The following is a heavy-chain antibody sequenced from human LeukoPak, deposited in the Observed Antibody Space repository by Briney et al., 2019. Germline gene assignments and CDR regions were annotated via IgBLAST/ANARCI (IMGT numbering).Heavy chain of an antibody. J-gene: IGHJ3*01. Sequence: RGSLRLSCAASGFTFSTFAMNWVRQGPGKGLEWVAVISDSGGITYYADSLKGRFTISRDNSKNTLYLQMNSLRAEDTAVYYCAKDIVPNYGSTFDFWGQGIMVTVSS. CDR1: GFTFSTFA. CDR3: AKDIVPNYGSTFDF. CDR2: ISDSGGIT. D-gene: IGHD1-7*01. V-gene: IGHV3-23*01.